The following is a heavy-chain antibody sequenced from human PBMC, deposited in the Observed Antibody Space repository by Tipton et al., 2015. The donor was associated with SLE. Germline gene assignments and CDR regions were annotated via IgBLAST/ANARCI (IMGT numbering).Heavy chain of an antibody. J-gene: IGHJ4*02. CDR1: GGSISSHY. V-gene: IGHV4-59*11. Sequence: TLSLTCTVSGGSISSHYWSWIRQPPGKGLEWIGEINHSGSTNYNPSLKSRVTISVDTSKNQFSLKLSSVTAADTAIYYCARDSPYDGSGYYSDYWGQGTQVTVSS. D-gene: IGHD3-22*01. CDR3: ARDSPYDGSGYYSDY. CDR2: INHSGST.